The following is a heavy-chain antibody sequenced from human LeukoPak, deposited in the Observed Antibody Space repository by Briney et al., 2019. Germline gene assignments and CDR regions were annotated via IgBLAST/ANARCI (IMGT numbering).Heavy chain of an antibody. CDR1: GGSISSYY. CDR3: ARSAGYFDY. J-gene: IGHJ4*02. Sequence: SETLSLTCTVSGGSISSYYWSWIRQPPGKGLEWIGYISYSGSTNYNPSLMSRVTISLATSKHQFSLKLSSVTAADTAVYYCARSAGYFDYWGQGTLVTVSS. V-gene: IGHV4-59*01. CDR2: ISYSGST.